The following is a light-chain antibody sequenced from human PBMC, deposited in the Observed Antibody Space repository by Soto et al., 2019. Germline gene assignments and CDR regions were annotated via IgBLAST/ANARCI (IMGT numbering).Light chain of an antibody. J-gene: IGLJ1*01. V-gene: IGLV2-14*01. CDR2: GVT. CDR3: NSYTNSNTYV. Sequence: QSVLTQPASVSGSPGQSITISCTGSSSDIGAFNYVAWYQQRPGKAPKLIIHGVTNRPSGVSSRFSGSKSGNTASLTISGLQAEDEADYYCNSYTNSNTYVFGSGTKVTVL. CDR1: SSDIGAFNY.